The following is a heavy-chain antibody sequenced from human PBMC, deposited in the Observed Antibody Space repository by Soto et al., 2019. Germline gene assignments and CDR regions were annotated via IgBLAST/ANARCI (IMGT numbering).Heavy chain of an antibody. J-gene: IGHJ6*02. CDR1: GGSISSSSYY. V-gene: IGHV4-39*01. D-gene: IGHD6-13*01. CDR2: IYYSGST. CDR3: ASFSSWQYYYYYGMDV. Sequence: SETLSLTCTVSGGSISSSSYYWGWIHQPPGKGLEWIGSIYYSGSTYYNPSLKSRVTISVDTSKNQFSLKLSSVTAADTAVYYCASFSSWQYYYYYGMDVWGQGTTVTVSS.